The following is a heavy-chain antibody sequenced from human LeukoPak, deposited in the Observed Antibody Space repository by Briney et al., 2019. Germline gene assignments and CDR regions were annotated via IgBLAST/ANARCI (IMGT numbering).Heavy chain of an antibody. CDR2: INSDSDDI. V-gene: IGHV3-21*05. D-gene: IGHD3-22*01. J-gene: IGHJ1*01. Sequence: GGSLRLSCAASGFTFSLYAMNWVRQAPGKGLEWVSYINSDSDDIHYADSVKGRFTISRDIAKNSLYLQMNSLRAEDTAVYYCAKDLDSSGYRFYFRHWGQGTLVTVSS. CDR3: AKDLDSSGYRFYFRH. CDR1: GFTFSLYA.